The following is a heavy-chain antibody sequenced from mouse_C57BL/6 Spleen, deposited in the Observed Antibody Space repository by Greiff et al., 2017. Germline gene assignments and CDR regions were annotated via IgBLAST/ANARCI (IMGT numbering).Heavy chain of an antibody. J-gene: IGHJ4*01. CDR3: ARRVYDFYYYAMDY. CDR2: IYPGDGDT. Sequence: LQQSGASVKISCKASGYAFSSYWMNWVKQRPGTGLEWLGQIYPGDGDTNYNGKFKGKATLTADKSSSTAYMQLSSLTAEDAAVYCCARRVYDFYYYAMDYWGQGTSVTVSS. D-gene: IGHD2-3*01. CDR1: GYAFSSYW. V-gene: IGHV1-80*01.